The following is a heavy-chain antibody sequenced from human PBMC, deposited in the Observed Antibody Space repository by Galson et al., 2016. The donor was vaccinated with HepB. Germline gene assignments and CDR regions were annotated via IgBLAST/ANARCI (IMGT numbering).Heavy chain of an antibody. J-gene: IGHJ4*02. D-gene: IGHD1-26*01. Sequence: SLRLSCAASGFTFSSYSMNWVRQAPGKGLEWVSYISSSSSTISYADSVKGRLTISRDNAKNSLYLQMNSLRDEDTAVYYCARGGLRNVGAIPTAHADYWGQGTLVTVSS. CDR3: ARGGLRNVGAIPTAHADY. V-gene: IGHV3-48*02. CDR1: GFTFSSYS. CDR2: ISSSSSTI.